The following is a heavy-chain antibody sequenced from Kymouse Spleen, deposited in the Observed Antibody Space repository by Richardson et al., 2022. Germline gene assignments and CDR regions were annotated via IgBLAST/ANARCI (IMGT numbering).Heavy chain of an antibody. D-gene: IGHD6-19*01. Sequence: QVQLQESGPGLVKPSETLSLTCTVSGGSISSYYWSWIRQPPGKGLEWIGYIYYSGSTNYNPSLKSRVTISVDTSKNQFSLKLSSVTAADTAVYYCARDIAVAGTVYFDLWGRGTLVTVSS. J-gene: IGHJ2*01. CDR3: ARDIAVAGTVYFDL. V-gene: IGHV4-59*01. CDR1: GGSISSYY. CDR2: IYYSGST.